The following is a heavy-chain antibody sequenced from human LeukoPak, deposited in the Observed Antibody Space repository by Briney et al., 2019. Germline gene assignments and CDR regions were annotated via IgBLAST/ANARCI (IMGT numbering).Heavy chain of an antibody. J-gene: IGHJ4*02. CDR1: GGSITTYY. V-gene: IGHV4-59*08. CDR2: IFHSGST. D-gene: IGHD6-13*01. Sequence: PSETLSLTCTVSGGSITTYYWSWIRQPPGKGLEWIGYIFHSGSTNYNPSLKSRVTMSVDTSKNQFSLKLSSVTAADTALYYCARMAYSGSWNIDYLGQGVLVTVSS. CDR3: ARMAYSGSWNIDY.